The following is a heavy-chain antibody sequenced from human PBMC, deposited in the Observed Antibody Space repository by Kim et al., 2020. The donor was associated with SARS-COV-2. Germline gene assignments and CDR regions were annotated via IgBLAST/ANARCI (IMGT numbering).Heavy chain of an antibody. D-gene: IGHD6-19*01. J-gene: IGHJ4*02. Sequence: PALKRRVTISVDTSKSQFSLKLSSVTAADTAVYYCAREAVAGTSRPPFDYWGQGTLVTVSS. CDR3: AREAVAGTSRPPFDY. V-gene: IGHV4-39*07.